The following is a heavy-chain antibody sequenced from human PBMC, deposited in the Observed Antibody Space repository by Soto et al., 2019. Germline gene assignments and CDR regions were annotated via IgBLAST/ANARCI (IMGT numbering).Heavy chain of an antibody. V-gene: IGHV4-59*12. CDR2: IYYSGST. CDR3: ARGNGMLLAVQGDAPDKYYLDS. D-gene: IGHD2-8*01. J-gene: IGHJ4*02. Sequence: KASETLSLTCTVSGGSISSYYWIWIRQPPGKGLEWIGYIYYSGSTNYNPSLKSRVTISVDTSKNQFSLKLRSVTAADTAIYYCARGNGMLLAVQGDAPDKYYLDSWSQGTLVTVSS. CDR1: GGSISSYY.